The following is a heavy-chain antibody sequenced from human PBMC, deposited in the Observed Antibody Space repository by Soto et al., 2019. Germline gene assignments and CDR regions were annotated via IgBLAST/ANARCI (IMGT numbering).Heavy chain of an antibody. CDR1: GYTFTGYG. D-gene: IGHD3-10*01. V-gene: IGHV1-18*01. CDR2: ISPYNGDT. J-gene: IGHJ3*02. CDR3: ARTQHNLWFGLERI. Sequence: QVQLVQSGAEVKKPGASVKVSCKASGYTFTGYGISWVRQAPGQGLEWMGWISPYNGDTNYAQKLQGRVTMTTDTSTSTVYMELRSLRSDDTAVYYCARTQHNLWFGLERIWGQGTMVTVSS.